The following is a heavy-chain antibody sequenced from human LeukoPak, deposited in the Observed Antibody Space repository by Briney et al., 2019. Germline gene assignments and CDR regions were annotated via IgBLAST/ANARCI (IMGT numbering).Heavy chain of an antibody. J-gene: IGHJ5*02. CDR1: GYTFTGYY. CDR2: INPNSGGT. V-gene: IGHV1-2*02. CDR3: ARDRRLYVFDQLPENNWFDR. Sequence: ASVKVSCKASGYTFTGYYMHWVRQAPGQGLEWMGWINPNSGGTNYAQKFQGRVTMTRDTSISTAYMELSRLRADDPAVYYCARDRRLYVFDQLPENNWFDRWGQGTLVTVSS. D-gene: IGHD2-2*01.